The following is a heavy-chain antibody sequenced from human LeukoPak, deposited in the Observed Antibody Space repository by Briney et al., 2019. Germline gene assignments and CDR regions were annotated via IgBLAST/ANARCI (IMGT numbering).Heavy chain of an antibody. CDR1: GYSFTAYY. V-gene: IGHV1-2*02. CDR2: INLYSGGT. J-gene: IGHJ4*02. Sequence: ASVKVSCKPTGYSFTAYYIYWMRQAPGQGLECMGWINLYSGGTKYAQRFQSRVTMTRDTSISTAYMELSRLGSDDTAIYYCASWAGGNEPVASFDYWGQGTLVTVSS. D-gene: IGHD1-14*01. CDR3: ASWAGGNEPVASFDY.